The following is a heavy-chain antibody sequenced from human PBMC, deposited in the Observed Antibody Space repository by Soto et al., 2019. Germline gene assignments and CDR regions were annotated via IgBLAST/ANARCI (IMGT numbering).Heavy chain of an antibody. J-gene: IGHJ4*02. CDR1: SSSNANGHY. CDR2: FHRSGPT. V-gene: IGHV4-38-2*01. CDR3: INSQGLSRADC. D-gene: IGHD4-4*01. Sequence: PSETLSLTCDVSSSSNANGHYWGWIRQPPGKGLEWLGCFHRSGPTYYRPSLKSRLAISVDMSKNRVSLSLTSVTAADTAIYYCINSQGLSRADCWDRGILVTVYS.